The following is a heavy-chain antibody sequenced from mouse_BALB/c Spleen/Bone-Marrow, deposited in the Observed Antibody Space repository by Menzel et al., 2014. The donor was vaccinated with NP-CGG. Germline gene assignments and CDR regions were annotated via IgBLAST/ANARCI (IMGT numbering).Heavy chain of an antibody. Sequence: VQLQQSGAELMKPGASVKISCKATGYTFSSYWIEWVKQRPGHGLEWIGEILPGRGSTNYNEKFKGKATFTADTSSNTAYMQLSSLTSEDSAVYYCARRGISWFAYWGQGTLVTVSA. J-gene: IGHJ3*01. CDR1: GYTFSSYW. CDR2: ILPGRGST. V-gene: IGHV1-9*01. CDR3: ARRGISWFAY.